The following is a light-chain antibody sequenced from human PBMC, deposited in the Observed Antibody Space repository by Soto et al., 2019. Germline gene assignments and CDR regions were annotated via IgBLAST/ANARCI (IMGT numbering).Light chain of an antibody. J-gene: IGLJ3*02. Sequence: QSVLTQPPSVSGAPGQRVTISCTGSSSNIGAGYDVHWYQQLPGTAPRLLIYGNINRPSGVPDRFSGSKSGTSASLAITGLQAEDEADYYCQSFDSSLSASWAFGGGTKLTVL. CDR3: QSFDSSLSASWA. CDR2: GNI. V-gene: IGLV1-40*01. CDR1: SSNIGAGYD.